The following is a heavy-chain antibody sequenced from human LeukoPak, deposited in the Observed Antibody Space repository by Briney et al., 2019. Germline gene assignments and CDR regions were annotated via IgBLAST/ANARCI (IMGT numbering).Heavy chain of an antibody. CDR2: INPNSGGT. CDR3: ARAVGGWGHSDY. D-gene: IGHD6-19*01. CDR1: GYTFTSYY. V-gene: IGHV1-2*02. Sequence: ASVKVSCKASGYTFTSYYMHWVRQAHGQGLEWMGWINPNSGGTNYAQKFQGRVTMTRDTSISTAYMELSRLRSDDTAVYYCARAVGGWGHSDYWGQGTLVTVSS. J-gene: IGHJ4*02.